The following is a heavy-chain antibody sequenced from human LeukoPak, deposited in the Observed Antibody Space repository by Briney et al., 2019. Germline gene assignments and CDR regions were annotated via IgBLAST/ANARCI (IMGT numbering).Heavy chain of an antibody. CDR1: GFTFSSYS. Sequence: SGGSRRLSCAASGFTFSSYSMSWVRQAPGKGLEWVAYISSSSSTLHYAESVKGRFTISRDNAKNSLYLQMDRLRGDDTAVYYCARVPGRYAFDFWGQGTMVTVSS. CDR3: ARVPGRYAFDF. D-gene: IGHD2-15*01. CDR2: ISSSSSTL. V-gene: IGHV3-48*04. J-gene: IGHJ3*01.